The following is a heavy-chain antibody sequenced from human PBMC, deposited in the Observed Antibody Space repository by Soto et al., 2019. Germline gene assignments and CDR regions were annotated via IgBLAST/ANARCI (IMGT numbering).Heavy chain of an antibody. CDR3: ASGGNWFDP. D-gene: IGHD3-16*01. Sequence: SETLSLTCSVSGAPISNYYWSWIRQSPGKGLEWIGYMYHNGVSNYNPSLKSRVSISVDTSKNQVSLKLKSVAAADTAVYYCASGGNWFDPWGQGTLVTVSS. J-gene: IGHJ5*02. V-gene: IGHV4-59*01. CDR1: GAPISNYY. CDR2: MYHNGVS.